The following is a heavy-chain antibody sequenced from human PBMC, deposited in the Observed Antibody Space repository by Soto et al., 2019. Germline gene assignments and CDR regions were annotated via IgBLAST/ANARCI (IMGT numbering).Heavy chain of an antibody. CDR1: GFTFSSYA. V-gene: IGHV3-30-3*01. J-gene: IGHJ4*02. CDR2: ISYDGSNK. D-gene: IGHD6-13*01. Sequence: QVQLVESGGGVVQPGRSLRLSCAASGFTFSSYAMHWVRQAPGKGLEWVAVISYDGSNKYYADSVKGRFTISRDNSKNKLYLQMNSLRGEDTAVYYCARDIGYVFGRGIAAAGTPIFDYWGQGTLVTVSS. CDR3: ARDIGYVFGRGIAAAGTPIFDY.